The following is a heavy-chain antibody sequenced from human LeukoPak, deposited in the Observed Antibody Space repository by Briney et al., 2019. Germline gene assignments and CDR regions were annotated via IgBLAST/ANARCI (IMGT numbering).Heavy chain of an antibody. CDR1: GFTFSSYP. Sequence: GGSLRLSCAASGFTFSSYPMSWVRQAPGKGLEWVSAISDSGGSTYYADSVKGRFTISRDNSKNTLYLQMNSLRAEDTAVYYCAKMSLGLYNKALDYWGQATLVTASS. CDR2: ISDSGGST. CDR3: AKMSLGLYNKALDY. V-gene: IGHV3-23*01. D-gene: IGHD1-1*01. J-gene: IGHJ4*02.